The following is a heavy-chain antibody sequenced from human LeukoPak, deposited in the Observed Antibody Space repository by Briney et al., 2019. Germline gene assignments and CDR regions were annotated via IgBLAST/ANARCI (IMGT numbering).Heavy chain of an antibody. J-gene: IGHJ4*02. CDR2: IKSKTDGGTT. Sequence: GGSLRLSCAASGFTFSNAWMSWVRQAPGKGLEWVGRIKSKTDGGTTYYADSVKGRFTISRDNSKNTLYLQMNSLRAEDTAVYYCARALIGYYFDYWGQGTLVTVSS. CDR3: ARALIGYYFDY. V-gene: IGHV3-15*01. CDR1: GFTFSNAW. D-gene: IGHD2-8*01.